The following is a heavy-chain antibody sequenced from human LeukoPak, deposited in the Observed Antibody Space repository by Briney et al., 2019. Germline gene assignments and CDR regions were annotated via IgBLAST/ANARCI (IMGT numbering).Heavy chain of an antibody. CDR2: ISSSSSTI. D-gene: IGHD6-13*01. CDR3: ARVWGIAAAGGEIEY. V-gene: IGHV3-48*02. Sequence: GGSLRLSCAASGFTFSSYSMNWVRQAPGKGLEWVSYISSSSSTIYYADSVKGRFTISRDNAMNSLYLQMSSLRDEDTAVYYCARVWGIAAAGGEIEYWGQGTLVTVSS. J-gene: IGHJ4*02. CDR1: GFTFSSYS.